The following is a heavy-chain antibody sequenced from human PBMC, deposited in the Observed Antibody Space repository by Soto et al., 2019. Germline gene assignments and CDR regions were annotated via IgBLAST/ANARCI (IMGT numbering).Heavy chain of an antibody. CDR2: IFSNDDK. D-gene: IGHD5-18*01. CDR3: ARFGSREVWRSYGYYYYFYYMDV. CDR1: GFSLSTAGMG. J-gene: IGHJ6*03. V-gene: IGHV2-26*01. Sequence: SGPTLVNPTETLTLTCTVSGFSLSTAGMGVSWIRQPPGKALEWLAQIFSNDDKSYTTSLKTRLTVSKDTSTSHFVLIMTNLDPVDTTIYFCARFGSREVWRSYGYYYYFYYMDVWGKGTTVTVSS.